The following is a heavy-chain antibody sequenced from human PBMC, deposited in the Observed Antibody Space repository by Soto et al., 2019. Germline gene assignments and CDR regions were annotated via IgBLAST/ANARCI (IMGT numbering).Heavy chain of an antibody. D-gene: IGHD2-21*02. CDR1: GGSISSYY. CDR3: ARYCGGDCYHYYFDY. V-gene: IGHV4-59*01. J-gene: IGHJ4*02. CDR2: IYYSGST. Sequence: LSLTCTVSGGSISSYYWSWIRQPPGKGLEWIGYIYYSGSTNYNPSLKSRVTISVDTSKNQFSLKLSSVTAADTAAYYCARYCGGDCYHYYFDYWGQGTLVTVSS.